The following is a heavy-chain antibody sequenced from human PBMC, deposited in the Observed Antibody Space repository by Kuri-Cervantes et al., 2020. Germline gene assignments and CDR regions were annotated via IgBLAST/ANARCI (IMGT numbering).Heavy chain of an antibody. CDR3: ARDSPDYYDSSGYLDY. CDR2: IKQDGSEK. J-gene: IGHJ4*02. CDR1: GFTFSSYW. V-gene: IGHV3-7*01. D-gene: IGHD3-22*01. Sequence: GESLKISCAASGFTFSSYWMSWVRQAPGKGLEWVANIKQDGSEKYYVDSVKGRFTISRDNAKNSLYLQMNSLRAEDTAVYYCARDSPDYYDSSGYLDYWGQGTLVTVSS.